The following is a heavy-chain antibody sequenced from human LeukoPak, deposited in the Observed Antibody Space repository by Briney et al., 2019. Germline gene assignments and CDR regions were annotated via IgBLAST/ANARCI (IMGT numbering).Heavy chain of an antibody. CDR2: INPNSGGT. D-gene: IGHD4-23*01. J-gene: IGHJ4*02. V-gene: IGHV1-2*02. Sequence: ASVKVSCKASGYTFTGYYMHWVRQAPGQGLEWMGWINPNSGGTNYAQKLQGRVTMTTDTSTSTAYMELRSLRSDDTAVYYCARDGGNSLETDYWGQGTLVTVSS. CDR3: ARDGGNSLETDY. CDR1: GYTFTGYY.